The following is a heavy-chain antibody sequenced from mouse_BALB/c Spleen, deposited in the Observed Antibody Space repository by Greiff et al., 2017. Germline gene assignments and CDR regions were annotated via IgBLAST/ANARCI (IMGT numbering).Heavy chain of an antibody. CDR1: GFSLTGYG. J-gene: IGHJ3*01. Sequence: QVQLQQSGPGLVAPSQSLSITCTVSGFSLTGYGVNWVRQPPGKGLEWLGMIWGDGSTDYNSALKSRLSISKDNSKSQVFLKMNSLQTDDTARYYCAREYYGSSYAWFAYWGQGTLVTVSA. D-gene: IGHD1-1*01. CDR3: AREYYGSSYAWFAY. CDR2: IWGDGST. V-gene: IGHV2-6-7*01.